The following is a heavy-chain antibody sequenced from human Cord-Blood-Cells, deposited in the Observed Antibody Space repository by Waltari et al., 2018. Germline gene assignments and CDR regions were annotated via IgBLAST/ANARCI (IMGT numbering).Heavy chain of an antibody. J-gene: IGHJ6*02. CDR3: ARDGDSGSYYRGDYYGMDV. CDR2: IIPIFGTA. V-gene: IGHV1-69*12. D-gene: IGHD1-26*01. Sequence: QVQLVQSGAEVKKPGSSVKVSCQASGGTFSSYANRWVRQAPGQGLEWMGGIIPIFGTANYAQKFQGRVTITADESTSTAYMELSSLRSEDTAVYYCARDGDSGSYYRGDYYGMDVWGQGTTVTVSS. CDR1: GGTFSSYA.